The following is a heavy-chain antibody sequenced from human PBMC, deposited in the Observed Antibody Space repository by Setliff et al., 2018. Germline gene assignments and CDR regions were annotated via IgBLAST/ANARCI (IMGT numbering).Heavy chain of an antibody. CDR2: VYHNENT. Sequence: PSETLSLTCAVSGASITSNNWWCWVRQPPGMRLEWIGEVYHNENTNYNASLKSRVTISVDRSKDQFSLRLTSVTAADTAVDYCARTPRGGNSAFDIWGQGTMVTVSS. CDR3: ARTPRGGNSAFDI. CDR1: GASITSNNW. V-gene: IGHV4-4*02. J-gene: IGHJ3*02. D-gene: IGHD2-21*02.